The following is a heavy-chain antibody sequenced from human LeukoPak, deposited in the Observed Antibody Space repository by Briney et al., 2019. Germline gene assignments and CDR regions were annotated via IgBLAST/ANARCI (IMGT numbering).Heavy chain of an antibody. D-gene: IGHD6-6*01. CDR3: AKDLRGSSSPGFDY. CDR1: GFSFSSDI. Sequence: GGSLRLSCAASGFSFSSDIMSWVRQAPGKGLEWVSVIYSGGSTYYADSVKGRFTISRDNSKNTLYLQMNSLRAEDTAVYYCAKDLRGSSSPGFDYWGQGTLVTVSS. V-gene: IGHV3-66*01. CDR2: IYSGGST. J-gene: IGHJ4*02.